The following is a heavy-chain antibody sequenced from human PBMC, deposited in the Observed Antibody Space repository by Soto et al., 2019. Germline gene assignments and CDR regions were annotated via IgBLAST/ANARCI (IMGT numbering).Heavy chain of an antibody. J-gene: IGHJ4*02. CDR1: GYTFTGYY. CDR3: ARAQGDYYGSGDFDY. Sequence: ASVKVSCKASGYTFTGYYMHWVRQAPGQGLEWMGWINPNSGGTNYAQKFQGRVTMTRDTSISTAYMELSRLRSDDTAVYYCARAQGDYYGSGDFDYWGQGTLVTVSS. CDR2: INPNSGGT. D-gene: IGHD3-10*01. V-gene: IGHV1-2*02.